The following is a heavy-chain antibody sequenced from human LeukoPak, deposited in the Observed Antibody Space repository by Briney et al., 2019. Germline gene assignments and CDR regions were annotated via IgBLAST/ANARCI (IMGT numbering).Heavy chain of an antibody. D-gene: IGHD3-10*01. V-gene: IGHV3-15*01. Sequence: GGSLRLSCAASGFSISNDWMSWVRQAPGKGLEWIGRVKSKASGETTYYAAPVKGRFTISRDDAKNTLYLRMNSLKTEDTAVYYCTLIKGWGSGSYYLDYWGQGTLVTVSS. CDR1: GFSISNDW. CDR2: VKSKASGETT. J-gene: IGHJ4*02. CDR3: TLIKGWGSGSYYLDY.